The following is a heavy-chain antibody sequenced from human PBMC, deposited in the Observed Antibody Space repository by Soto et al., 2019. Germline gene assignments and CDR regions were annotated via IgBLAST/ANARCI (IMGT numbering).Heavy chain of an antibody. V-gene: IGHV3-66*01. CDR1: GFLVSSNY. Sequence: EVQLVESGGDLVQPGRSLRLSCAASGFLVSSNYMSWVRQAPGKGLEWVSVIYSGSNTHYADSVKGRFTISRDNSKNTLYLQMNSLRAEETAVYFCARGYRVEGAYGAGAFFDYWGQGTLVTVSS. J-gene: IGHJ4*02. CDR3: ARGYRVEGAYGAGAFFDY. D-gene: IGHD1-26*01. CDR2: IYSGSNT.